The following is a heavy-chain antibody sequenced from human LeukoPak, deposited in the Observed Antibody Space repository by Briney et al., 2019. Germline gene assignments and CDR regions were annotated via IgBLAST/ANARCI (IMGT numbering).Heavy chain of an antibody. CDR1: GGSISSSSYY. Sequence: PSETLSLTCTVSGGSISSSSYYWGWIRQPPGKGLEWIGSIYYSGSTYYNPSLKRRVTISVDTSKNQFSLKLSSVTAADTAVYYCARHSPWVYYFDYWGQGTLVTVSS. V-gene: IGHV4-39*01. J-gene: IGHJ4*02. CDR3: ARHSPWVYYFDY. CDR2: IYYSGST. D-gene: IGHD7-27*01.